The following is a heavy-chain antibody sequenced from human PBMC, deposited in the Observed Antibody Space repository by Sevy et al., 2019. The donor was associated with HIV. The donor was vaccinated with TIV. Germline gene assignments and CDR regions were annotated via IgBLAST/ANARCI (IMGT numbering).Heavy chain of an antibody. CDR3: AHETFGRFES. J-gene: IGHJ4*02. Sequence: GGSLRLSCAAFGFTFSANWMNWVRQAPGKGLEWVANIKADGSDKHYVDSVEGRFTISRDNAKNLLFLQMNSLRVEDTAVYYCAHETFGRFESWGQGTLVTVSS. CDR2: IKADGSDK. D-gene: IGHD3-16*01. CDR1: GFTFSANW. V-gene: IGHV3-7*01.